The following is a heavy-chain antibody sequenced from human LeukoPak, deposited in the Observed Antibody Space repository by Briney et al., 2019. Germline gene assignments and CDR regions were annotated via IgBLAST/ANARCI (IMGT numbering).Heavy chain of an antibody. CDR3: ARDLAYYYYYMDV. J-gene: IGHJ6*03. Sequence: PGRSLRLSCAASGFTFSSYAMHWARQAPGKGLEWVAVISYDGSNKYYADSVKGRFTTSRDNSKNTLYLQMNSLRAEDTAVYYCARDLAYYYYYMDVWGKGTTVTVSS. CDR1: GFTFSSYA. CDR2: ISYDGSNK. V-gene: IGHV3-30*01.